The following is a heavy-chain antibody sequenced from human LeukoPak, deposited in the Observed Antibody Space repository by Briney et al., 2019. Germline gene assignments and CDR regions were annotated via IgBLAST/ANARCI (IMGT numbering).Heavy chain of an antibody. CDR3: AKEEYSGYDYVGY. CDR1: GFTFSSSA. Sequence: GGSLRLSCAASGFTFSSSAMTWVRQAPGKGLEWVSLISGSDGSTYYADSVKGRFTISRDNSKNTLYLQMNSLRAEDTAVYYCAKEEYSGYDYVGYWGQGTLVTVSS. CDR2: ISGSDGST. D-gene: IGHD5-12*01. V-gene: IGHV3-23*01. J-gene: IGHJ4*02.